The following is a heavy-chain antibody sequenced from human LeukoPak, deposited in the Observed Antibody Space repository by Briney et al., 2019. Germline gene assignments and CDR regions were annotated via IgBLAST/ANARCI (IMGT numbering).Heavy chain of an antibody. CDR2: ISGSGGST. CDR1: GFTFSSYS. V-gene: IGHV3-23*01. CDR3: AKVRGRYFDWLSGPNYYFDY. D-gene: IGHD3-9*01. J-gene: IGHJ4*02. Sequence: GGSLRLSCAASGFTFSSYSMNWVRQAPGKGLEWVSAISGSGGSTYYADSVKGRFTISRDNSKNTLYLQMNSLRAEDTAVYYCAKVRGRYFDWLSGPNYYFDYWGQGTLVTVSS.